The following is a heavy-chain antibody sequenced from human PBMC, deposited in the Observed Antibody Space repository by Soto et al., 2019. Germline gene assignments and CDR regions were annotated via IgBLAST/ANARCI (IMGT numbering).Heavy chain of an antibody. CDR1: GFTFRTHG. V-gene: IGHV3-30*18. D-gene: IGHD4-17*01. CDR2: ISYEGDIA. CDR3: AKMKQGVTTRFRADFDY. Sequence: GGSLRLSCAASGFTFRTHGMHWVRQAPGKGLEWVALISYEGDIAYYADSVKGRFTVSRDNSKDTMSLQMNSLRVEDTAVYYCAKMKQGVTTRFRADFDYWGQGTRVTVSS. J-gene: IGHJ4*02.